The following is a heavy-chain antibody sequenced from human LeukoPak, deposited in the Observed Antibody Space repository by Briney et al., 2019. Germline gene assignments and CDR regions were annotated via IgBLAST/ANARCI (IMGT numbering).Heavy chain of an antibody. CDR3: ARGRSSSWYSGGYYYMDV. CDR1: GYTFTSYG. CDR2: ISAYNGNT. Sequence: ASVKVSCKASGYTFTSYGISWVRQAPGQGLEWMGWISAYNGNTNYAQKLQGRVTMTTDTSTSTAYMELRSLRSDDTAVYYCARGRSSSWYSGGYYYMDVWGKGTTVTISS. V-gene: IGHV1-18*01. J-gene: IGHJ6*03. D-gene: IGHD6-13*01.